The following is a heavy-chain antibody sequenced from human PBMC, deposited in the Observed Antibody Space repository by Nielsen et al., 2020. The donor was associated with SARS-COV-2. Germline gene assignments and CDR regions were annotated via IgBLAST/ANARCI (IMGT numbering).Heavy chain of an antibody. CDR3: ARHNIEMATIGGMDV. V-gene: IGHV5-51*01. J-gene: IGHJ6*02. D-gene: IGHD5-24*01. CDR2: IYPGDSDT. Sequence: VRQAPGKGLEWMGIIYPGDSDTRYSPSFQGQVTISADKSISTAYLQWSSLKASDTAMYYCARHNIEMATIGGMDVWGQGTTVTVSS.